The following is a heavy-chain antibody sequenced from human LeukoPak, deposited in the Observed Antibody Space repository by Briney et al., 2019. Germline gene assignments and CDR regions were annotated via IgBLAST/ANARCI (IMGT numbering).Heavy chain of an antibody. CDR2: ISSSSSTI. Sequence: GGSLRLSCAASGFTFSSYSMNWVRQAPGKGLEWVSYISSSSSTIYYADSVKGRFTISRDNAKNSLYLQMNSLRAEDTAEYYCSSSGSYNDYWGQGTLVTVSS. D-gene: IGHD1-26*01. J-gene: IGHJ4*02. V-gene: IGHV3-48*01. CDR3: SSSGSYNDY. CDR1: GFTFSSYS.